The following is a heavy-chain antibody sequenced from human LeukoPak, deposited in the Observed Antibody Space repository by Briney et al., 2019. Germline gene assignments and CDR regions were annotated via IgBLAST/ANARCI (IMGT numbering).Heavy chain of an antibody. D-gene: IGHD5-18*01. V-gene: IGHV3-74*01. CDR1: GFTFSTYW. Sequence: GGSLRLSCVASGFTFSTYWLHWVRQAPGKGLVWVARSDSDGSRASCADSVKGRFTISRDDAKYTLYLQLNSLRPEDTAVYYCARQAMGPRDAFHIWGQGTMVTVSA. CDR2: SDSDGSRA. CDR3: ARQAMGPRDAFHI. J-gene: IGHJ3*02.